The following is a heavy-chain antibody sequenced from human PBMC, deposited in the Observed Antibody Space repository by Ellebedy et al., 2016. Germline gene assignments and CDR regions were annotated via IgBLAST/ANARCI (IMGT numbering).Heavy chain of an antibody. CDR3: ASYDWNRIDY. J-gene: IGHJ4*02. D-gene: IGHD1-20*01. V-gene: IGHV3-74*01. CDR1: GFSFSTYW. CDR2: ISPDGGSV. Sequence: GGSLRLSCAASGFSFSTYWMHWVREAPGKGLMWISRISPDGGSVRYADSVKGRFTISRDNAENTLSLQMNSLRAEDTAVYYGASYDWNRIDYWGQGTLVTVSS.